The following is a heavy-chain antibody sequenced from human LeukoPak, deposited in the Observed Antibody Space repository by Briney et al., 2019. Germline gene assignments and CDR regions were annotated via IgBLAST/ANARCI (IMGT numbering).Heavy chain of an antibody. J-gene: IGHJ6*02. Sequence: KPSETLSLTCTVSGGSISSGGYYWSWIRQHPGEGLEWIGYIYYSGSTYYNPSLKSRVTISVDTSKNQFSLKLSSVTAADTAVYYCAREPGDHGLDVWGQGTTVAVSS. CDR3: AREPGDHGLDV. D-gene: IGHD2-21*01. CDR2: IYYSGST. CDR1: GGSISSGGYY. V-gene: IGHV4-31*03.